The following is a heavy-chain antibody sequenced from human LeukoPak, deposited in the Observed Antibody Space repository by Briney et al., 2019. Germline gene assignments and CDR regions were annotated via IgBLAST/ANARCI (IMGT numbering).Heavy chain of an antibody. Sequence: GGSLRLSCVGSGFTFSSYTVNWVRQAPGKRLEWVSSISSSSSFKQYADSAKGRFTISRDNAKNSLYLQMSGLRGEDTAVYYCARDLGSGDYLRRYFDLWGRGTLVAVSS. CDR2: ISSSSSFK. V-gene: IGHV3-21*06. D-gene: IGHD4-17*01. CDR1: GFTFSSYT. CDR3: ARDLGSGDYLRRYFDL. J-gene: IGHJ2*01.